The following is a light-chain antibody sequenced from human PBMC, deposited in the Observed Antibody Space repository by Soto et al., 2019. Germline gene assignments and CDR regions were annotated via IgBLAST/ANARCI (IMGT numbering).Light chain of an antibody. CDR2: DVS. J-gene: IGLJ1*01. CDR1: SSDIGDYNY. Sequence: QSALTQPASVSGSPGQSITFSCVGTSSDIGDYNYVSWYQQHPGKVPKVIIYDVSNRPSGVSYRFSATKSGNTASLTISGLQAEDEADYYCCSYTRSGTLIFGTGTKVTVL. CDR3: CSYTRSGTLI. V-gene: IGLV2-14*01.